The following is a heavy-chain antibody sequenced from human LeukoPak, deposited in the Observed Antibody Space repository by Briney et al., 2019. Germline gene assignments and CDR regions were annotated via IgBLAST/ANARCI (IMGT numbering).Heavy chain of an antibody. CDR1: GFTFSSYG. J-gene: IGHJ4*02. Sequence: QPGGSLRLSRAASGFTFSSYGMHWVRQAPGKGLEWVANIKQDGSEKYYVDSVRGRFTISRDNAKNSLYLQMNSLRAEDTAVHYCARDWGVVTTIDRFDYWGQGTLVTVPS. D-gene: IGHD5-12*01. CDR2: IKQDGSEK. V-gene: IGHV3-7*03. CDR3: ARDWGVVTTIDRFDY.